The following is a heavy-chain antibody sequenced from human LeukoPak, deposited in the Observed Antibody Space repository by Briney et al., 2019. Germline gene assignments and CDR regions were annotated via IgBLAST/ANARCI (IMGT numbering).Heavy chain of an antibody. J-gene: IGHJ4*02. CDR2: MNPNSANT. CDR3: ATRNGSGSLYFDY. Sequence: ASVKVSCKASGYTFTSYDINWMRQATGQGLEWMGWMNPNSANTGYAQKYQGRVTMTRNTSINTAYLELSSLSSEDTAVYYCATRNGSGSLYFDYWGQGTLVTVSS. V-gene: IGHV1-8*01. D-gene: IGHD3-10*01. CDR1: GYTFTSYD.